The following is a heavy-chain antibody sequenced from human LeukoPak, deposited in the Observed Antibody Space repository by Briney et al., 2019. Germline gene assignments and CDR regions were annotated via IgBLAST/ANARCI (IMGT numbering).Heavy chain of an antibody. CDR1: GFTFSSYS. CDR3: ARDRVGTIAVAGYFDY. V-gene: IGHV3-21*01. CDR2: ISSSSSYI. D-gene: IGHD6-19*01. J-gene: IGHJ4*02. Sequence: PGGSLRLSCAASGFTFSSYSMNWVRQAPGKGLEWVSSISSSSSYIYYADSVKGRFTISRDNAKNSLYLQMNSLRAEDTAVYYCARDRVGTIAVAGYFDYWGQGTLVTVSS.